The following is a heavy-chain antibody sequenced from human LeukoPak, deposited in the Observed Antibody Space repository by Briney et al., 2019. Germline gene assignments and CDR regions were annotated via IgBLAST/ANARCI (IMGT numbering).Heavy chain of an antibody. V-gene: IGHV1-18*01. CDR1: GYTFTSYG. CDR3: ARDRGLRFLEWLPRGYYYYGMDV. CDR2: ISAYNGNT. J-gene: IGHJ6*02. D-gene: IGHD3-3*01. Sequence: ASVKVSCKASGYTFTSYGIGWVRQAPGQGLAWLGWISAYNGNTNYAQKLQGRVTMTTDTSTSTAYMELRSLRSDDTAVYYCARDRGLRFLEWLPRGYYYYGMDVWGQGTTVTVSS.